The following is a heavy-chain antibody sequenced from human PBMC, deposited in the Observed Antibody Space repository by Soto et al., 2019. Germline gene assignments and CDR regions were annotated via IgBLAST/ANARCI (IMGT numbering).Heavy chain of an antibody. CDR2: IYNSGIT. D-gene: IGHD3-3*01. Sequence: SDMPALTCTVSGDSISIGDYSWCWVRKSPGKGLEWIGHIYNSGITYYNPSLKSRVVISIDTSRNQFSLRLNSLTAADRAVYFCARGVTVVGLVSRFWFDPWGQGTVVTVSS. J-gene: IGHJ5*02. CDR3: ARGVTVVGLVSRFWFDP. V-gene: IGHV4-30-4*02. CDR1: GDSISIGDYS.